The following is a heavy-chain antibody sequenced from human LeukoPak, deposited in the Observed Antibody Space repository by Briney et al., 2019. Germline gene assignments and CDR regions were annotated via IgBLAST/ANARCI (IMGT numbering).Heavy chain of an antibody. CDR3: AKSNGYGLVDI. D-gene: IGHD3-10*01. CDR1: GESFSGHY. CDR2: INHSGST. V-gene: IGHV4-34*01. J-gene: IGHJ3*02. Sequence: PSETLSLTCAVYGESFSGHYWSWIRQSPGKGLEWIGEINHSGSTNYNPSLKSRVIILVDRSKNQFSLKLTSVTAADTAVYYCAKSNGYGLVDIWGQGTMVTVSS.